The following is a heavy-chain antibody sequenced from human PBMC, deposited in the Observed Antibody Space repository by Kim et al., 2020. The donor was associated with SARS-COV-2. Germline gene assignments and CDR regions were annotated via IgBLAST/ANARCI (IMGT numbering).Heavy chain of an antibody. CDR1: GYTFTSYG. Sequence: ASVKVSCKASGYTFTSYGISWVRQAPGQGLEWMGWISAYNGNTNYAQKLQGRVTMTTDTSTSTAYMELRSLRSDDTAVYYCAREADYVWGSTPMMIDYWGQGTLVTVSS. J-gene: IGHJ4*02. D-gene: IGHD3-16*01. CDR2: ISAYNGNT. V-gene: IGHV1-18*01. CDR3: AREADYVWGSTPMMIDY.